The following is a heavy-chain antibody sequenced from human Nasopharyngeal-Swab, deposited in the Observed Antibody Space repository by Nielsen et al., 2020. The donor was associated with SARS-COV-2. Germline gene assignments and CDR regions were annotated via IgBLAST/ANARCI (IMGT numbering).Heavy chain of an antibody. V-gene: IGHV3-11*06. CDR3: ARVSPPLLTGPYYYYGMDV. Sequence: GGSLRLSCAASGFTFSDYYTSWIRQAPGKGLEWVSYISSSSSYTNYADSVKGRFTISRDNAKNSLYLQMNSLRAEDTAVYYCARVSPPLLTGPYYYYGMDVWGQGTTVTVSS. CDR1: GFTFSDYY. J-gene: IGHJ6*02. D-gene: IGHD3-9*01. CDR2: ISSSSSYT.